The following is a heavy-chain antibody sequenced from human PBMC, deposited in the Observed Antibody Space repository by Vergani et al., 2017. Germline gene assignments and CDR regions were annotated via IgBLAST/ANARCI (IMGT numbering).Heavy chain of an antibody. J-gene: IGHJ5*02. V-gene: IGHV7-4-1*02. Sequence: QVQLVQSGAEVKKPGSSVKVSCKASGYTFTSYAMNWVRQAPGQGLEWMGWINTNTGNPTYAQGFTGRFVFSLDTSVSTAYLQISSLKVEDTAVYYCAREHPIFGVVIDLPNWFDPWGQGTLVTVSS. CDR3: AREHPIFGVVIDLPNWFDP. CDR1: GYTFTSYA. CDR2: INTNTGNP. D-gene: IGHD3-3*01.